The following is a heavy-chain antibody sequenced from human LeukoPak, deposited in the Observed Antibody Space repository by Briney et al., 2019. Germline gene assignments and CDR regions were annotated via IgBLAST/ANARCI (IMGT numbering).Heavy chain of an antibody. J-gene: IGHJ4*02. D-gene: IGHD6-19*01. CDR1: GFTFSNYA. V-gene: IGHV3-23*01. CDR3: AKVFGSGWDGYY. CDR2: ISGSGGST. Sequence: GGSLRLSCAASGFTFSNYAMSWVRQAPGKGPEWVSGISGSGGSTYYAHSVKGRFTISRDNSKNTLYLQMNSLRAEDTAVYYCAKVFGSGWDGYYWGQGTLVTVSS.